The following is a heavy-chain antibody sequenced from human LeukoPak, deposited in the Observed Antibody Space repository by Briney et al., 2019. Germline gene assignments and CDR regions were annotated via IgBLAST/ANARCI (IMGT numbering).Heavy chain of an antibody. CDR3: ARARSSYGYGDAFDI. CDR1: GFTFSSYS. CDR2: ISSSSSTI. V-gene: IGHV3-48*01. D-gene: IGHD5-18*01. J-gene: IGHJ3*02. Sequence: GGSLRLSCAASGFTFSSYSINWVRQAPGKGLEWVSYISSSSSTIYYADSVKGRFTISRDNAKNSLYLQMNSLRAEDTAVYYCARARSSYGYGDAFDIWGQGQWSPSLQ.